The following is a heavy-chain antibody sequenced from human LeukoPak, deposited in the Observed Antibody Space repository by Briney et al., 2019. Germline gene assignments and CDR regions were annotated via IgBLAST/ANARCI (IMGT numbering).Heavy chain of an antibody. CDR1: GFTFSSYA. J-gene: IGHJ4*02. CDR2: ISYDGSNK. Sequence: PGGSLRLSCAAPGFTFSSYAMHWVRQAPGKGLEWVAVISYDGSNKYYADSVKGRFTISRDNSKNTLYLQMNSLRAEDTAVYYCARDPGVVGATTGDYWGQGTLVTVSS. V-gene: IGHV3-30-3*01. CDR3: ARDPGVVGATTGDY. D-gene: IGHD1-26*01.